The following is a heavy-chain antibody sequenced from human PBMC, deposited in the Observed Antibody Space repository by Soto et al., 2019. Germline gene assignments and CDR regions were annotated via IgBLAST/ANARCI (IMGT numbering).Heavy chain of an antibody. CDR3: TRHAIIPKLQYGMDV. J-gene: IGHJ6*02. V-gene: IGHV4-59*01. CDR2: IFYRGNT. Sequence: LSLTCTASGGSISGYYWSWIRQPPGKGLEWIGYIFYRGNTLYSPSLQSRVTISVDTSKNQFSLRLSSVTTADTAVYYCTRHAIIPKLQYGMDVWGQGASVTSP. D-gene: IGHD2-2*02. CDR1: GGSISGYY.